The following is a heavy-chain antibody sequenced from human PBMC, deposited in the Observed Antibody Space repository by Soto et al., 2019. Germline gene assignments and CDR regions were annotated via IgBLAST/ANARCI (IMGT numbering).Heavy chain of an antibody. CDR3: ARVPAYCGGDCYPKRNWFDP. J-gene: IGHJ5*02. CDR1: GGSISSTDHF. Sequence: SGTLSLTCAVSGGSISSTDHFWSWIRQPPGKGLEWIGYIYYSGSTNYNPSLKSRVTISVDTSKNQFSLKLSSVTAADTAVYYCARVPAYCGGDCYPKRNWFDPWGQGTLVTVSS. D-gene: IGHD2-21*01. V-gene: IGHV4-61*08. CDR2: IYYSGST.